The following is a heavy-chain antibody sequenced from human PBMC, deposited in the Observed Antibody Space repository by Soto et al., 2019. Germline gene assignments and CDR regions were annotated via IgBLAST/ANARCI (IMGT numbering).Heavy chain of an antibody. CDR3: ARGQEGVVATH. CDR1: GGSLSGYY. J-gene: IGHJ4*02. V-gene: IGHV4-34*01. D-gene: IGHD5-12*01. Sequence: QVQLQQWGAGLLKPSETLSLNCAVTGGSLSGYYWSWIRQPPGKGLEWIGEVKDGGHTNYSPSLRGRVAISSDPTNNQFSLRLNSVTAADTGVYYRARGQEGVVATHWDQGSLVTVSS. CDR2: VKDGGHT.